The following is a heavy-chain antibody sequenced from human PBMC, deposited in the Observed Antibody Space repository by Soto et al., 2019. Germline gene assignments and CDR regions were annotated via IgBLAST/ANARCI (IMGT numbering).Heavy chain of an antibody. CDR1: GGTFSSYA. Sequence: QVQLVQSGAEVKKPGSSVKVSCKASGGTFSSYAISWVRQAPGQGLEWMGGIIPIFGTANYAQKFQGKVTITADESTSAADMGLSSLRSEDTAVYYCARENCSRTSCLIYGMDVWGQGTMVTVAS. V-gene: IGHV1-69*01. CDR2: IIPIFGTA. J-gene: IGHJ6*02. CDR3: ARENCSRTSCLIYGMDV. D-gene: IGHD2-2*01.